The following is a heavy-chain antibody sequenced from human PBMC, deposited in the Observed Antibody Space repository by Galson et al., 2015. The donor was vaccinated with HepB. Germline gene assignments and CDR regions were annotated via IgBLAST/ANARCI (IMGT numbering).Heavy chain of an antibody. CDR3: AREDTAMALGY. D-gene: IGHD5-18*01. V-gene: IGHV3-66*01. CDR2: IYSGVST. Sequence: SMRLSGAASGFTISNNYMSWVRQAPGKGVEWGSVIYSGVSTNYADSVKGRFTISRDNSKNTLYLQMNTLRAEDTAVYYCAREDTAMALGYWGQGTLVTVSS. CDR1: GFTISNNY. J-gene: IGHJ4*02.